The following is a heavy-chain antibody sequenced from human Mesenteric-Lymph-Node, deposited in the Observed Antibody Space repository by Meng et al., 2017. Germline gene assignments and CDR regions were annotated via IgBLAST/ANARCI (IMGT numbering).Heavy chain of an antibody. CDR2: VYHSGST. Sequence: ESGHGVGRLSETLSLTSPASAGFIGTIIWWTWVRQRPGKGLEWIGEVYHSGSTSYNPSLTIRVTISVDKSKNQFSLKLSSVTAADTAVYFCARVAAAGNEWFDPWGQGTLVTVSS. J-gene: IGHJ5*02. D-gene: IGHD6-13*01. V-gene: IGHV4-4*02. CDR1: AGFIGTIIW. CDR3: ARVAAAGNEWFDP.